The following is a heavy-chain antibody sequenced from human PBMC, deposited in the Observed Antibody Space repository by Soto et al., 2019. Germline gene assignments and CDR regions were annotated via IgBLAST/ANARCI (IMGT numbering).Heavy chain of an antibody. Sequence: SETLSLTCTVSGGSIRNHYCSWIRQPPGKGLEWIGYIYSSGSTDYNPSLKSRVTISVDTSNNQFSLKLTTVTAADTAVYYCARHDQDGYIFDFWGRGTLVTVSS. J-gene: IGHJ4*02. V-gene: IGHV4-59*08. CDR2: IYSSGST. D-gene: IGHD5-12*01. CDR1: GGSIRNHY. CDR3: ARHDQDGYIFDF.